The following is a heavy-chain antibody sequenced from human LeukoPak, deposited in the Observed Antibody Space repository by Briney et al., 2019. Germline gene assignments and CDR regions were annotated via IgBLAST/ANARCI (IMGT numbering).Heavy chain of an antibody. CDR3: ARLYYYYGVDV. V-gene: IGHV4-59*08. CDR2: IYHSGST. J-gene: IGHJ6*02. Sequence: SETLSLTCTVSGGSISSYYWSWIRQPPGKGLEWIGYIYHSGSTNYNPSLKSRVTISVDTSKNQFSLKLSSVTAAYTAVYYCARLYYYYGVDVWGQGTTVTVSS. CDR1: GGSISSYY.